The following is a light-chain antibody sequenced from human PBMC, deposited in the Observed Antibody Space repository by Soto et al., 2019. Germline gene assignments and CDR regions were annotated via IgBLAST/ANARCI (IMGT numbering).Light chain of an antibody. CDR2: DAS. J-gene: IGKJ5*01. CDR1: QSVSSS. Sequence: TVLTRYPAQLSLSPGEIATLSCRASQSVSSSLARYQQTPGQAPRLLSSDASNRATGIPATFTGSVSRTDFSLSINSLDPQDFALYYSQQRINWASFTFGRGTRLE. CDR3: QQRINWASFT. V-gene: IGKV3-11*01.